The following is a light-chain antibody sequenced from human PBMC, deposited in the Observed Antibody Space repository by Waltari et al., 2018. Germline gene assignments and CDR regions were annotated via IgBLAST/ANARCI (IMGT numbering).Light chain of an antibody. CDR2: GAS. J-gene: IGKJ5*01. CDR1: QSVSSK. CDR3: QQYDNWPPA. Sequence: EILMTQSPATVSVSPGGRATLPCRASQSVSSKLAWYQQKPGQAPRLLIYGASTRAAGIPANFSGSGSGTEFTLTISSLQSEDFAVYYCQQYDNWPPAFGQGTRLEIK. V-gene: IGKV3-15*01.